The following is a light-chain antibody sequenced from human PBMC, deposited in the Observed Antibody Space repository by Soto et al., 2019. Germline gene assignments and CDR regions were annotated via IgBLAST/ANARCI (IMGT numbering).Light chain of an antibody. J-gene: IGKJ5*01. CDR3: KQRSNWPLT. CDR1: QSVSSY. V-gene: IGKV3-11*01. CDR2: DAS. Sequence: EIVLTQSPATLSLSPGERATLSCRASQSVSSYLACYQQKPGQAPRLLIYDASNRATCIPAKFSGSRSGTDFTLTISSLEPEDFAVYYCKQRSNWPLTFGQGKRLEIK.